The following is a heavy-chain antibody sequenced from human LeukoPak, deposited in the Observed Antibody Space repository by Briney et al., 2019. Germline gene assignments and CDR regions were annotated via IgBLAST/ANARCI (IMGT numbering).Heavy chain of an antibody. CDR1: GFTFDDYG. D-gene: IGHD2-8*01. Sequence: GGSLSLSCEASGFTFDDYGMSWVRQRPGKGLEWVSGINRNGDSTDYADSVKGRFTISRDNAKNSHFLQMNSLEVEDTALYYCARGFRNGPFDCWGQGTLVTVSS. J-gene: IGHJ4*02. CDR3: ARGFRNGPFDC. CDR2: INRNGDST. V-gene: IGHV3-20*04.